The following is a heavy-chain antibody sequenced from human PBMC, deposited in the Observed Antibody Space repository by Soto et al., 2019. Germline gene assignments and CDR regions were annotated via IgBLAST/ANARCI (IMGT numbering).Heavy chain of an antibody. Sequence: QVQLQESGPGLVKPSPTLSLTCTVSGGSISSGGYYWSWIRQHPGKGLEWIGYIYYSGSTYYNPSLKSRVTISVDTSKNQFSLKLSSVTAADTAVYYCARAVVPAAMAHYYYYYGMDVWGQGTTVTVSS. CDR2: IYYSGST. D-gene: IGHD2-2*01. J-gene: IGHJ6*02. CDR3: ARAVVPAAMAHYYYYYGMDV. V-gene: IGHV4-31*03. CDR1: GGSISSGGYY.